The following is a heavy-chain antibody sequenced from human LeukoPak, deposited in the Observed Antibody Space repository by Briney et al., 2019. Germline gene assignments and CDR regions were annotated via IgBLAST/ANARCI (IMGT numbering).Heavy chain of an antibody. CDR2: TYYRSKWYN. CDR3: ARDLGNGGWYTFDY. Sequence: KPSQTLSLTCAISGDSVSSINGAWNWIRQSPSRGLGWLGRTYYRSKWYNDYVESMKGRITISPDTSKNQFSLHLNSVTPEDTAVYYCARDLGNGGWYTFDYWGQGTLVTVSS. D-gene: IGHD6-19*01. V-gene: IGHV6-1*01. J-gene: IGHJ4*02. CDR1: GDSVSSINGA.